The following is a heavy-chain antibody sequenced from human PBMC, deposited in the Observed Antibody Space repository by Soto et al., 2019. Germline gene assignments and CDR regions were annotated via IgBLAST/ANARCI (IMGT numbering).Heavy chain of an antibody. D-gene: IGHD3-10*01. V-gene: IGHV4-31*03. CDR2: IYYSGST. J-gene: IGHJ5*02. CDR3: ARFTGGRPNWFDP. Sequence: SETLSLTCTVSGGSISSGGYYWSWIRQHPGKGLEWIGYIYYSGSTYYNPSLKSRVTISVDTSKNQFSLKLSSVTAADTAVYYCARFTGGRPNWFDPWGQGTLVTVSS. CDR1: GGSISSGGYY.